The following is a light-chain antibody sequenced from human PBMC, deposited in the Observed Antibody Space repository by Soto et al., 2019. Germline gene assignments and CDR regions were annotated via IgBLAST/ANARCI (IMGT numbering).Light chain of an antibody. V-gene: IGKV1-39*01. CDR2: GAS. J-gene: IGKJ4*01. CDR3: QQSFSTPRLA. CDR1: QSISRY. Sequence: DIQMTQSPSSLSASVGDRVTISCRASQSISRYVNWYQQKPGKAPHLLIYGASSLQSGVPSRFSGSGSGTDFTLTISRLQPEDFATYYCQQSFSTPRLAFGGGTKVEI.